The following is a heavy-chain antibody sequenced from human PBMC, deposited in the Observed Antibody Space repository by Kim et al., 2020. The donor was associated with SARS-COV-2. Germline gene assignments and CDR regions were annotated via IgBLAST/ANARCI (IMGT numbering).Heavy chain of an antibody. CDR2: IYYSGST. J-gene: IGHJ4*02. D-gene: IGHD2-15*01. V-gene: IGHV4-31*03. CDR1: GGSISSGGYY. Sequence: SETLSLTCTVSGGSISSGGYYWSWIRQHPGKGLEWIGYIYYSGSTYYNPSLKSRVTISVDTSKNQFSLKLSSVTAADTAVYYCARVSPPLLAGGSWFDYWGQGTLVTVSS. CDR3: ARVSPPLLAGGSWFDY.